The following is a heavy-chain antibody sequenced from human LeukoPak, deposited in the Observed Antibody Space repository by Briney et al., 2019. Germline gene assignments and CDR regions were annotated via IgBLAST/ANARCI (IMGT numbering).Heavy chain of an antibody. Sequence: PGGSLRLSCAASGFTFSDYYMSWIRQAPGKGLEWVPYISSSGSTIYYADSVKGRFTISRDNAKNSLYLQMNSLRAEDTAVYYCARDRSPLQFLEWSLTYGMDVWGQGTTVTVSS. CDR2: ISSSGSTI. V-gene: IGHV3-11*01. CDR1: GFTFSDYY. J-gene: IGHJ6*02. D-gene: IGHD3-3*01. CDR3: ARDRSPLQFLEWSLTYGMDV.